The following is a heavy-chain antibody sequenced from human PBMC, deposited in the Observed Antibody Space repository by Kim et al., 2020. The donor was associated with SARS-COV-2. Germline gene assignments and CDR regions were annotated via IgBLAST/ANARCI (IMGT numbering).Heavy chain of an antibody. V-gene: IGHV3-21*01. CDR2: ISSSSSYI. CDR1: GFTFSSYS. J-gene: IGHJ4*02. CDR3: ARDLALYCSGGSCYSGDSDY. D-gene: IGHD2-15*01. Sequence: GGSLRLSCAASGFTFSSYSMNWVRQAPGKGLEWVSSISSSSSYIYYADSVKGRFTISRDNAKNSLYLQMNSLRAEDTAVYYCARDLALYCSGGSCYSGDSDYWGQGTLVTVSS.